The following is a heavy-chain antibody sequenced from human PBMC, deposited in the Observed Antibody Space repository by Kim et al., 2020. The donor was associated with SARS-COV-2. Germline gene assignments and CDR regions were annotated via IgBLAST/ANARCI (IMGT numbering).Heavy chain of an antibody. Sequence: SETLSLTCTVSGGSMSSYYWSWIRQPPGKGLEWIGYIYDTGNTNYNPSLKSRVTISVDTSKNPFSLMLNSVTAADTAVYYCAREARGYNHGYPVYYGLDVWGQGPTVTVSS. CDR2: IYDTGNT. D-gene: IGHD5-18*01. V-gene: IGHV4-59*01. J-gene: IGHJ6*02. CDR3: AREARGYNHGYPVYYGLDV. CDR1: GGSMSSYY.